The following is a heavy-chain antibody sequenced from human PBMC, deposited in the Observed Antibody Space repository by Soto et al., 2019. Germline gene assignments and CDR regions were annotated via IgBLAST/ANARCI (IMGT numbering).Heavy chain of an antibody. Sequence: EVQLLESGGGLVQPGGSLRLSCAASGFTFDTFAMSWVRQAPGKGLEWVSGLSDSGGTTYYADSVKGRFTISRDNSKNKLYLQMNSLRGDDTAVYYCVQRGGSGYYGAFDYWGHGTLVTVSS. CDR2: LSDSGGTT. CDR1: GFTFDTFA. V-gene: IGHV3-23*01. J-gene: IGHJ4*01. CDR3: VQRGGSGYYGAFDY. D-gene: IGHD3-22*01.